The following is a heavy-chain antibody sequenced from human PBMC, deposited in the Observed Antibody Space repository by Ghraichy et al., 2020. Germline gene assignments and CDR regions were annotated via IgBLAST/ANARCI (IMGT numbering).Heavy chain of an antibody. CDR3: ARLTTIFGVVITKYGMDV. D-gene: IGHD3-3*01. CDR2: ISGSGGST. J-gene: IGHJ6*02. Sequence: GALRLSCAASGFTFSSYAMSWVRQAPGKGLEWVSAISGSGGSTYYADSVKGRFTISRDNSKNTLYLQMNSLRAEDTAVYYCARLTTIFGVVITKYGMDVWGQGTTVTVSS. V-gene: IGHV3-23*01. CDR1: GFTFSSYA.